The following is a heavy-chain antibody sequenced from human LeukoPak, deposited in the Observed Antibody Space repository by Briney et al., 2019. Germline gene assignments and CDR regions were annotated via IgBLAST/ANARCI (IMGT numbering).Heavy chain of an antibody. D-gene: IGHD2-15*01. CDR2: IYWNDDK. CDR1: GFSLSTSGVG. Sequence: SGPTLVKPTQTLTLTCTFSGFSLSTSGVGVGWIRQPPGKALEWLALIYWNDDKRYSPSLKSRLTITNDTSKNQVVLTMTNMDPVDAATYYCAHRHRMPHFDYWGQGTLVTVSS. V-gene: IGHV2-5*01. J-gene: IGHJ4*02. CDR3: AHRHRMPHFDY.